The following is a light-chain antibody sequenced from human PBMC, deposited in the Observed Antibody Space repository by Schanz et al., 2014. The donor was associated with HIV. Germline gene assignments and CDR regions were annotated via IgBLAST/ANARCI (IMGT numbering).Light chain of an antibody. Sequence: EIVLTQSPGSLSLSPGGRATLSCGASQRLSSSYLAWYQQKPGQSPRLLIYDASTRATGIPDRFSGSGSGTDFTLTISRLEPEDFAVYYCQHHATSPRTFGQGTRVEIK. CDR1: QRLSSSY. CDR3: QHHATSPRT. CDR2: DAS. J-gene: IGKJ1*01. V-gene: IGKV3-20*01.